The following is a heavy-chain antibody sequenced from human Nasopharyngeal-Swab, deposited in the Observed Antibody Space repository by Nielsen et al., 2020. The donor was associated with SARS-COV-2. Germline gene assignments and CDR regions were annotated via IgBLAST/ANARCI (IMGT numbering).Heavy chain of an antibody. CDR3: TTDFYFDY. CDR2: IGDKDHNYAT. J-gene: IGHJ4*02. V-gene: IGHV3-73*01. Sequence: GQSLKISCPASGFIFSASAIHWVRQASGKGLEWVGRIGDKDHNYATTYGASVQGRFTIPRDDSKHTAFLQMDSLKTEDTALYYCTTDFYFDYWGQGTLVTVSS. CDR1: GFIFSASA.